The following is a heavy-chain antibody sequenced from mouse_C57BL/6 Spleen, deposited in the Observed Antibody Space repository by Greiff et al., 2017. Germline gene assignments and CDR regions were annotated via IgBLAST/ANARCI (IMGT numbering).Heavy chain of an antibody. D-gene: IGHD4-1*01. CDR1: GFTFSSYA. J-gene: IGHJ3*01. CDR3: TRDGVNWVFAY. CDR2: ISSGGDYI. V-gene: IGHV5-9-1*02. Sequence: EVQLVESGEGLVKPGGSLKLSCAASGFTFSSYAMSWVRQTPEKRLEWVAYISSGGDYIYYADTVKGRCTISRDNARNTRYLQMSSLKSEDTALYYCTRDGVNWVFAYWGQGTLVTVSA.